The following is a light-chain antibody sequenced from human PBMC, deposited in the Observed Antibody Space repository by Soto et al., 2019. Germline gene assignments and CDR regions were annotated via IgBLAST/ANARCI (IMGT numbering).Light chain of an antibody. CDR2: LNSDGSH. Sequence: QSVLTQPPSASASLGASVKLTCTLSSGHNSYAIAWHQQQPEKGPRYLMKLNSDGSHSQGDGIPDRFSGSSSGAERYLTISSRQSDDEADYYCQTWSTDIRVFGGGTKLTVL. CDR3: QTWSTDIRV. CDR1: SGHNSYA. V-gene: IGLV4-69*01. J-gene: IGLJ3*02.